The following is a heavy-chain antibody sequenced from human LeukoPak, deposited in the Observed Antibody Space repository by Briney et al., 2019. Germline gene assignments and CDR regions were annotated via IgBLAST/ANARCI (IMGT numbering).Heavy chain of an antibody. Sequence: GASVKVSCKASGYTFTSYYMHWVRQAPGQGLEWMGWINPNSGGTNYAQKFQGRVTMTRDTSISTAYMELSRLRSDDTAVYYCARVFNEVAYSSGWYRYWGQGTLVTVSS. J-gene: IGHJ4*02. D-gene: IGHD6-19*01. CDR1: GYTFTSYY. CDR2: INPNSGGT. V-gene: IGHV1-2*02. CDR3: ARVFNEVAYSSGWYRY.